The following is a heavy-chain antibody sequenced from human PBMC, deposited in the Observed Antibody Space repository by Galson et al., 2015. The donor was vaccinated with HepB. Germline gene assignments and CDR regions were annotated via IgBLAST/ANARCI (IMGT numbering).Heavy chain of an antibody. CDR2: IYSGGST. CDR1: GFTVSSNY. Sequence: SLRLSCAASGFTVSSNYMSWVRQAPGKGLEWVSVIYSGGSTYYADSVKGRFTISRDNSKNTLYLQMNSLRAEDTAVYYCARNRVNSGYDYSGGWGTEYYFDYWGQGTLVTVSS. D-gene: IGHD5-12*01. CDR3: ARNRVNSGYDYSGGWGTEYYFDY. V-gene: IGHV3-53*01. J-gene: IGHJ4*02.